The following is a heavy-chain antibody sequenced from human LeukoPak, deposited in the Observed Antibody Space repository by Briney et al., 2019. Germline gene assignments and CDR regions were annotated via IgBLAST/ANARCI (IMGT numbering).Heavy chain of an antibody. CDR3: ARVAGDYYDSSGSPYFDY. V-gene: IGHV4-59*12. J-gene: IGHJ4*02. CDR2: IYYSGST. Sequence: SETLSLTCTVSGGSISSYYWSWIRQPPGKGLEWIGYIYYSGSTNYNPSLKSRVTISVDVSKRQFSLKLTSMTAADTAVYYCARVAGDYYDSSGSPYFDYWGQGTLVTVSS. CDR1: GGSISSYY. D-gene: IGHD3-22*01.